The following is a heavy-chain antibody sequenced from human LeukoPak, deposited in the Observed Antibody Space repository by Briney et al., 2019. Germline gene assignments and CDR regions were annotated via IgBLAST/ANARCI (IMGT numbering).Heavy chain of an antibody. Sequence: GGSLRLSCAASGFTFSNAWMSWVRQAPGKGLEWVSYISSSSSYTNYADSVKGRLTISRDNAENSLYLQMNSLRAEDTAVYYCARDRHGAFDYWGQGTLVTVSP. CDR1: GFTFSNAW. V-gene: IGHV3-11*05. CDR2: ISSSSSYT. CDR3: ARDRHGAFDY. D-gene: IGHD3-10*01. J-gene: IGHJ4*02.